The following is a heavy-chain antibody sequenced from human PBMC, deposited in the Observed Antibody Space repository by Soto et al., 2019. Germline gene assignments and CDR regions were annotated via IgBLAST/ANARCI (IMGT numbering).Heavy chain of an antibody. J-gene: IGHJ4*02. CDR2: ISGSGGST. Sequence: GGSLRLSCAPSGFTFSSYAMSWVRQAPGKGLEWVSAISGSGGSTYYADSVKGRFTISRDNSKNTLYLQMNSLRAEDTAVYYCAKTSSGSLQGFDYWGQGTLVTVSS. CDR3: AKTSSGSLQGFDY. V-gene: IGHV3-23*01. D-gene: IGHD6-19*01. CDR1: GFTFSSYA.